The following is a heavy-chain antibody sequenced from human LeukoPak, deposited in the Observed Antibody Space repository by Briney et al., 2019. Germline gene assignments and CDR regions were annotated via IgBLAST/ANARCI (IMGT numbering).Heavy chain of an antibody. D-gene: IGHD3-10*01. J-gene: IGHJ5*02. CDR3: ATRGS. CDR2: IYNSGSN. V-gene: IGHV4-59*08. CDR1: GGSISSDY. Sequence: PSETLSLTCTVSGGSISSDYLQWIRQPPGKGLEWIGYIYNSGSNNYNPSLKSRVTISVDTSKNQFSLKLTSVTAADTAVYYCATRGSWGQGTLVTVSS.